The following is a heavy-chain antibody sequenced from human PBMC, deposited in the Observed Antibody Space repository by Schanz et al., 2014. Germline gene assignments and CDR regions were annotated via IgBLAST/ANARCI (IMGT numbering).Heavy chain of an antibody. Sequence: ADLVESGGGLIQRGEPLRLSCSASGFSFSSYSMNWVRQAPGKGLEWVAFIWYDGSNKYYADSVKGRFTISRDNSKNTLYLQMNSLRAEDTSVYFCARVRRRIATPSTPSFRNYYYYAMDVWGQGTTVTVSS. CDR1: GFSFSSYS. D-gene: IGHD6-13*01. J-gene: IGHJ6*02. CDR2: IWYDGSNK. V-gene: IGHV3-33*08. CDR3: ARVRRRIATPSTPSFRNYYYYAMDV.